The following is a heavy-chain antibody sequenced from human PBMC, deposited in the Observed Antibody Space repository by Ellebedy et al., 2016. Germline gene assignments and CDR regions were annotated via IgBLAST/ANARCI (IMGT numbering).Heavy chain of an antibody. J-gene: IGHJ4*02. Sequence: SETLSLTXSVSGGSINSGDYYWSWIRQPPGKGLEWLGYIYYSGTTYYNTSLKSRITISVDTSKNQFSLRLSSVTAADTAVYFCARETDFWSDSSYFDDWGQGILVTISS. V-gene: IGHV4-30-4*01. CDR3: ARETDFWSDSSYFDD. CDR1: GGSINSGDYY. CDR2: IYYSGTT. D-gene: IGHD3-3*01.